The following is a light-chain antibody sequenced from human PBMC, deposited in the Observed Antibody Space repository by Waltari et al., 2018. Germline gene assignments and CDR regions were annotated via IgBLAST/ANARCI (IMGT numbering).Light chain of an antibody. V-gene: IGLV3-21*04. J-gene: IGLJ1*01. CDR3: HVWHPDMDPGV. CDR1: NIGSYS. CDR2: YVS. Sequence: SYALTQPPSVSVAPGTTARITCGGDNIGSYSVHWYQQKPGQAPVLVIFYVSDRPSGIPERFSGSNSGNTATLTISSVEAGDEAKYYCHVWHPDMDPGVFGPGTEVSV.